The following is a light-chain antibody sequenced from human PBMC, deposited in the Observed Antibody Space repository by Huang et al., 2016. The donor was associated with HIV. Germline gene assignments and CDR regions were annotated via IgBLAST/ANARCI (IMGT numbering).Light chain of an antibody. CDR2: DAS. CDR3: QQHDKWVT. Sequence: IVLTQSPATLSWYLGESVTLSCRASQSISNHLAWYQQRPGQAPRLLVYDASNRVADVRARFSGSGSGTDFTLTISSLEPDDFAVYYCQQHDKWVTFGGGTKVE. J-gene: IGKJ4*01. V-gene: IGKV3-11*01. CDR1: QSISNH.